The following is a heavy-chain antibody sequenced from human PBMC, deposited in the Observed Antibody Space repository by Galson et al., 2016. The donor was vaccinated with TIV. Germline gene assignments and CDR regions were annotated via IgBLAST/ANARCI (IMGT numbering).Heavy chain of an antibody. CDR3: ATVNTNSRKYFDY. D-gene: IGHD5-18*01. CDR1: GGSVSRYY. CDR2: IFTDGTT. Sequence: SETLSLTCSVSGGSVSRYYWSWVRQSPGKGLEWIRRIFTDGTTTYNPSLKSRVAISVDTSRRQFSLRLRSVTAADTALYYCATVNTNSRKYFDYWGQGIQVTVS. J-gene: IGHJ4*02. V-gene: IGHV4-4*07.